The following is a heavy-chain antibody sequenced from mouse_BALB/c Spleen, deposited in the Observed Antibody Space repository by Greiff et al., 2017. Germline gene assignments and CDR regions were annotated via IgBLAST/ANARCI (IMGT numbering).Heavy chain of an antibody. CDR1: GFTFSSYA. CDR3: ARGGGLRYYAMDY. V-gene: IGHV5-6-5*01. J-gene: IGHJ4*01. Sequence: EVQLVESGGGLVKPGGSLKLSCAASGFTFSSYAMSWVRQTPEKRLEWVASISSGGSTYYPDSVKGRFTISRDNARNILYLQMSSLRSEDTAMYYCARGGGLRYYAMDYWGQGTSVTVSS. CDR2: ISSGGST. D-gene: IGHD2-2*01.